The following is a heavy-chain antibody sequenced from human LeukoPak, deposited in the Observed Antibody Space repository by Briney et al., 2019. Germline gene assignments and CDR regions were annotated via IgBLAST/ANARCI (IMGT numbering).Heavy chain of an antibody. CDR2: IIPILGIA. J-gene: IGHJ4*02. Sequence: SVKVSCKSTVGTFSSYAISWVRQAPGQGLEWMGRIIPILGIANYAQKFQGRVTITADKSTSTAYMELSSLRSEDTAVYYCAREAERYCSSTSCSRYFDYWGQGTLVTVSS. V-gene: IGHV1-69*04. CDR3: AREAERYCSSTSCSRYFDY. CDR1: VGTFSSYA. D-gene: IGHD2-2*01.